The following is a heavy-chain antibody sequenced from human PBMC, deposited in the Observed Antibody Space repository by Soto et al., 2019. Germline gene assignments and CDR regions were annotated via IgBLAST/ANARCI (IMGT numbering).Heavy chain of an antibody. CDR2: ISGSGGNT. J-gene: IGHJ4*02. Sequence: EAQLLESGGGLVQPGGSLRVSCAASGFSFDTYAMSWVRQAPGKGLEWVSTISGSGGNTYYADSVKGRFTISRDNSKNILYLQMTSLRAEDTALYYCAKLGTTTINRDYWGQGTQVTVSS. CDR1: GFSFDTYA. V-gene: IGHV3-23*01. D-gene: IGHD5-12*01. CDR3: AKLGTTTINRDY.